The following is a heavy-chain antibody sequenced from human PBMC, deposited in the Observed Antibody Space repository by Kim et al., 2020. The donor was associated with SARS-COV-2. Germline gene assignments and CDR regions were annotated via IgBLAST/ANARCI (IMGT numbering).Heavy chain of an antibody. CDR3: ARIEVFDFDY. J-gene: IGHJ4*02. V-gene: IGHV4-34*01. D-gene: IGHD2-21*01. Sequence: GNTNYNQSLKSRVTISVDTSKNQFSLKLSSVTAADTAVYYCARIEVFDFDYWGQGTLVTVSS. CDR2: GNT.